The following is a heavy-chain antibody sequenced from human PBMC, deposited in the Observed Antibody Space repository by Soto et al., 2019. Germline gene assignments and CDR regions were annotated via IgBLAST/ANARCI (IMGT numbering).Heavy chain of an antibody. CDR1: GFTFGSFA. CDR3: AGMYYGGNSVNNY. D-gene: IGHD2-8*01. CDR2: TSYDGSNK. V-gene: IGHV3-30-3*01. J-gene: IGHJ4*02. Sequence: GGSLRLSCAGSGFTFGSFAMSWVRQAPGKGLEWVAATSYDGSNKYYADSVKGRFIISRDNSKNTLDLLLNTLRAEDTAVYYCAGMYYGGNSVNNYWGQGTPVTVSS.